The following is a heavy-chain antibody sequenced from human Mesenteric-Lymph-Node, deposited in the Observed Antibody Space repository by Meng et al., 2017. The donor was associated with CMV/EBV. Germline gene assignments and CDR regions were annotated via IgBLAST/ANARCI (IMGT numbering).Heavy chain of an antibody. J-gene: IGHJ3*02. CDR2: LYYSGST. CDR3: ARGTGSTSDPFDAFDI. D-gene: IGHD2-2*01. V-gene: IGHV4-59*01. Sequence: SETLSLTCTVSGGSISSYYWSWIRQPPGKGLEWIGYLYYSGSTDYNPSLKSRVTMSVHTSQNQFSLNLRSVTATDTAVYYCARGTGSTSDPFDAFDIWGQGTMVTVSS. CDR1: GGSISSYY.